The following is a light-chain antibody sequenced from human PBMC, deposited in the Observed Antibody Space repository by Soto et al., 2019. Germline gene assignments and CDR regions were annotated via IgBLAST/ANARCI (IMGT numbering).Light chain of an antibody. J-gene: IGLJ1*01. CDR3: CSYAGSSTYV. CDR2: EGS. CDR1: SRDVGSYNL. V-gene: IGLV2-23*01. Sequence: QSVLTQPASVSGSPGQSITISCTGTSRDVGSYNLVSWYQQHPGKAPKLMIYEGSKRPSGVSNRFSGSKSGNTASLTISGLQAEDEADYYCCSYAGSSTYVFGTGPKVTVL.